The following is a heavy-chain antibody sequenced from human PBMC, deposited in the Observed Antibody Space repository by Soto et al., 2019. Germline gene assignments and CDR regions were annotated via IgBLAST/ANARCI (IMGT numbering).Heavy chain of an antibody. J-gene: IGHJ5*02. D-gene: IGHD2-21*02. CDR2: IFSGDNT. CDR3: ATGLTLPVRPSFDT. CDR1: GFTVSGNY. V-gene: IGHV3-53*01. Sequence: EVQLVESGGGLIQPGGSLRLSCAASGFTVSGNYITWVRQAPGKGLEWVSVIFSGDNTYYSDSVKGRFTISRDNSKNTVYLQMNRLRGEDTAVYFCATGLTLPVRPSFDTCGQGTLLTVSS.